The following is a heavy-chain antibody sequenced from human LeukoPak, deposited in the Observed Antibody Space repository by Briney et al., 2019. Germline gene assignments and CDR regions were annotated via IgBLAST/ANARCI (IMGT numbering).Heavy chain of an antibody. V-gene: IGHV4-39*07. CDR1: GGSISSSSYY. Sequence: SETLSLTCTVSGGSISSSSYYWGWIRQPPGKGLEWIGSIYYSGSTYYNPSLKSRVTISVDTSKNQFSLKLSSVTAADTAVYYCARGPYGGNPSDYWGQGTLVIVSS. CDR3: ARGPYGGNPSDY. CDR2: IYYSGST. J-gene: IGHJ4*02. D-gene: IGHD4-23*01.